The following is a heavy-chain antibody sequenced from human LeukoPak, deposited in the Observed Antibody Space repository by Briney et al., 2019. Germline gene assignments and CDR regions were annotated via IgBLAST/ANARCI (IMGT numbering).Heavy chain of an antibody. CDR2: TNQDGSKN. CDR1: GFTFSSYE. D-gene: IGHD6-19*01. CDR3: ATTVAGYPDDYLDY. V-gene: IGHV3-7*01. J-gene: IGHJ4*02. Sequence: GGSLRLSCAASGFTFSSYEMNWVRQAPGKGLERVAHTNQDGSKNYYVDSVRGRFTISRDNAKNSLYLRMNSLRAEDTAVYYCATTVAGYPDDYLDYWGQGTLVTVSS.